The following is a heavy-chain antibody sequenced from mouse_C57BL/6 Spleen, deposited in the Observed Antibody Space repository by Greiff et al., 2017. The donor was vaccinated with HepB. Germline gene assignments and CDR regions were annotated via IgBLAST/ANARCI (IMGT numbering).Heavy chain of an antibody. CDR1: GYTFTSYW. J-gene: IGHJ2*01. CDR2: IDPSDSET. D-gene: IGHD2-1*01. V-gene: IGHV1-52*01. CDR3: ARWRGYGNYEGYFDY. Sequence: VQLQQPGAELVRPGSSVKLSCKASGYTFTSYWMHWVKQRPIQGLEWIGNIDPSDSETHYNQKFKDKATLTVDKSSSTAYMQLSSLTSEDSAVYYCARWRGYGNYEGYFDYWGQGTTLTVSS.